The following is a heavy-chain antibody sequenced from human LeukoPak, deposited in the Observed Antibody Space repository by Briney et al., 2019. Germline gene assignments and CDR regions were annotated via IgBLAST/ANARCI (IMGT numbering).Heavy chain of an antibody. CDR3: ARITIFGVVPLYGMDV. CDR1: GFTFSSYS. CDR2: ISSGSNDI. J-gene: IGHJ6*02. D-gene: IGHD3-3*01. V-gene: IGHV3-21*01. Sequence: PGGSLRLSCAGSGFTFSSYSMNWVRQAPGKGLEWVSFISSGSNDIYYADSVKGRFTISRDNAKNTLYLQMNSLRAEDTAVYYCARITIFGVVPLYGMDVWGQGTTVTVSS.